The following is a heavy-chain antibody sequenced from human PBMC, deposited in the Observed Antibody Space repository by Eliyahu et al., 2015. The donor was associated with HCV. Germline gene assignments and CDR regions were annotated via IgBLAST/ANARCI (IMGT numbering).Heavy chain of an antibody. CDR1: GVSIREKTFY. Sequence: QLHLQESGPGQVKPSETLSLTCVVSGVSIREKTFYWGWVRQAPGKGLEWIGGGVLGGGPSFYNPSLTGRVLLSANTATNRLTLAVNSATAADTGVYYCVMTTSPTLGPPDHWGQGSLVTVSS. V-gene: IGHV4-39*01. CDR2: GVLGGGPS. J-gene: IGHJ5*02. CDR3: VMTTSPTLGPPDH. D-gene: IGHD4-17*01.